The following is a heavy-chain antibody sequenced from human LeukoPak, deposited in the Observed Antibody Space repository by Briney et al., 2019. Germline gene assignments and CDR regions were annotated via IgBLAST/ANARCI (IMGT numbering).Heavy chain of an antibody. CDR2: ISGSGGST. CDR3: AKNSYDYYSYAMDG. Sequence: GGSLRLSCVASGFTFSNYAMTWVRQAPGKGLEWVSVISGSGGSTYYADSVKGRVTISRDTSKSRLYLEMSSLRAEDTAIYYCAKNSYDYYSYAMDGWGQGTTVTVSS. V-gene: IGHV3-23*01. CDR1: GFTFSNYA. J-gene: IGHJ6*02. D-gene: IGHD5-18*01.